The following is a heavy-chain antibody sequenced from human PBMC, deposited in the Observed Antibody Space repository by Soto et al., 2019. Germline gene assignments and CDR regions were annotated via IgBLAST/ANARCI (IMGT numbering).Heavy chain of an antibody. J-gene: IGHJ3*02. CDR1: GFTFSAYW. D-gene: IGHD6-25*01. Sequence: EVQVVDSGGNLVQPGGSLRLSCTVSGFTFSAYWMTWVRQAPGKGLEWVANINEDGSRTYYVDSVKGRFTISRDNAKNTRYLQMNSLRGEDTAVYYCERDVSPQDGGHFYDAFDIWGQGTVVTGSS. CDR3: ERDVSPQDGGHFYDAFDI. CDR2: INEDGSRT. V-gene: IGHV3-7*01.